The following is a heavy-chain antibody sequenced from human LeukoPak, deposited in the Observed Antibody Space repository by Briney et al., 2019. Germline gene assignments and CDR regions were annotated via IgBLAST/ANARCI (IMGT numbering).Heavy chain of an antibody. V-gene: IGHV1-18*01. Sequence: ASVKVSCKASGYTFTSYGITWVRQAPGQGLEWMAWISAYNTNTNYAQKLQGRVTMTTDTSTSTAYMELRSLRSDDTAVYYCARAPYSSGWYLPWGYMDVWGKGTTVTISS. CDR3: ARAPYSSGWYLPWGYMDV. D-gene: IGHD6-19*01. CDR1: GYTFTSYG. J-gene: IGHJ6*03. CDR2: ISAYNTNT.